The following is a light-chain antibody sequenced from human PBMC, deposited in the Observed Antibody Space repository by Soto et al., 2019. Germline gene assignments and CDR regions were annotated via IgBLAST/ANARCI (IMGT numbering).Light chain of an antibody. CDR2: SDN. J-gene: IGLJ1*01. CDR1: SSNIGAGYV. V-gene: IGLV1-40*01. Sequence: QSVLTQPPSVSGAPGQRVTISCTGSSSNIGAGYVVHWYQQLPGAAPKLLIFSDNNRPSGVPDRFSGSKSGISASLAITGLQTEYEADYYCQTYDNNSDYVFGTGTKVTVL. CDR3: QTYDNNSDYV.